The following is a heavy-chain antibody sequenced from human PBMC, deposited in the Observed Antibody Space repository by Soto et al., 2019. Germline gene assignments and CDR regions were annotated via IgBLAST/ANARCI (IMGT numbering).Heavy chain of an antibody. CDR1: GFTFSSYE. J-gene: IGHJ6*02. V-gene: IGHV3-48*03. CDR2: ISSSGSTI. Sequence: GGSLRLSCAASGFTFSSYEMNWVRQAPGKGLEWVSYISSSGSTIYYADSVKGRFTISRDNAKNSLYLQMNSLRAEDTAVYYCARGGRGYSHGTYYYYGMDVWGQGTTVTVS. D-gene: IGHD5-18*01. CDR3: ARGGRGYSHGTYYYYGMDV.